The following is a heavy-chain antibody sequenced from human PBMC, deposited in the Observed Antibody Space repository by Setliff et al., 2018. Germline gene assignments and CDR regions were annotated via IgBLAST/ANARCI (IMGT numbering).Heavy chain of an antibody. CDR3: ARDLGHGGDSDY. D-gene: IGHD2-21*02. CDR2: IGHTGSI. V-gene: IGHV4-59*12. CDR1: GGSISSYY. J-gene: IGHJ4*02. Sequence: PSETLSLTCTVSGGSISSYYWSWIRQPQGKGLEWVGNIGHTGSINYNPSLKSRLTISRDTSKNQVSLKLNSMTATDTAVYYCARDLGHGGDSDYWGQGILVTVSS.